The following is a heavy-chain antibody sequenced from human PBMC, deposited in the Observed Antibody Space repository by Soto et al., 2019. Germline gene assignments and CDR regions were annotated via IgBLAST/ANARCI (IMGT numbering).Heavy chain of an antibody. D-gene: IGHD6-25*01. J-gene: IGHJ4*02. CDR2: MNPSNGNA. CDR1: GDTFTKYD. Sequence: GASVKVSCKASGDTFTKYDFNWVRQATGQGLEWMGWMNPSNGNAGYAQKYRGRVTMTSNTSMTTAYMELSGLRYDDTAVYYCARRKERSGPNYFDLWGQGTLVTVSS. CDR3: ARRKERSGPNYFDL. V-gene: IGHV1-8*01.